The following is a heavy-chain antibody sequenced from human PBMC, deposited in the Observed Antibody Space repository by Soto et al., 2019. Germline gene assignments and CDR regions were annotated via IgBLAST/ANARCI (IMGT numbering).Heavy chain of an antibody. CDR3: AKRRGAGGHFDY. J-gene: IGHJ4*02. CDR1: GFTFSTYA. D-gene: IGHD2-15*01. Sequence: EVELLESGGGLVQPEGSLRLSCAASGFTFSTYAMGWVRQAPGKGLEWVSVVSSGGGTHYADSVKGRFTVSRDNSKNTLSLQMTSLRADDTAVYDCAKRRGAGGHFDYWGQGALVTVSS. V-gene: IGHV3-23*01. CDR2: VSSGGGT.